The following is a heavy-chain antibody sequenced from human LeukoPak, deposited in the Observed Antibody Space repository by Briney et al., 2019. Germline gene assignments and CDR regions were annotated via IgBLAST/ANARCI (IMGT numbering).Heavy chain of an antibody. CDR2: ISSNGGST. CDR1: GFTFSSYA. Sequence: GGSLRLSCAASGFTFSSYAMHWVRQAPGKGLEYVSAISSNGGSTYYANSVKGRFTISRDNSKNTLYLQMGSLRAEDMAVYYCARAMVRGVIILPLDVWGKGTTVTVSS. D-gene: IGHD3-10*01. J-gene: IGHJ6*04. V-gene: IGHV3-64*01. CDR3: ARAMVRGVIILPLDV.